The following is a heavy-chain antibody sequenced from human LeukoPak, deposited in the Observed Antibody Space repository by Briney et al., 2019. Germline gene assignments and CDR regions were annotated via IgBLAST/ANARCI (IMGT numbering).Heavy chain of an antibody. CDR3: TRDSGAERRYFNL. CDR2: IDGDGGNP. J-gene: IGHJ2*01. D-gene: IGHD7-27*01. CDR1: GFTFDTYL. V-gene: IGHV3-74*01. Sequence: GGSLRLSCVASGFTFDTYLMDWVRQAPGKGPVWVSRIDGDGGNPSYADSVKGRFTISRDNAKNTLYLQMNSLRAEDTAVYYCTRDSGAERRYFNLWGRGTLVTVSS.